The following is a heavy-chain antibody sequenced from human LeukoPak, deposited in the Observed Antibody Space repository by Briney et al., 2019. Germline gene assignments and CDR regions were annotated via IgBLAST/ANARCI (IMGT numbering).Heavy chain of an antibody. V-gene: IGHV3-30*03. CDR3: GGALAAAGTARGL. D-gene: IGHD6-13*01. CDR2: ISYDGSNK. CDR1: GFTFSSYG. Sequence: RAGGSLRLSCAASGFTFSSYGMHWVRQAPGKGLEWVAVISYDGSNKYYADSVKGRFTISRDNSKNTLYLQMNSLRAEDTAVYYCGGALAAAGTARGLWGQGTLVTVSS. J-gene: IGHJ4*02.